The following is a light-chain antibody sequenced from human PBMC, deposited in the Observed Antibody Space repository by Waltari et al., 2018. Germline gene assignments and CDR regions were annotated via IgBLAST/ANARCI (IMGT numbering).Light chain of an antibody. CDR2: HAS. Sequence: EIVLTQSPGPLSFSQGESPTLSCRASQSVRWFLAWYQQKPGQAPRLLIYHASSRATGIPDRFSGSGSGTDLSLTISRLEPEDFAVYYCQQYVTLPATFGQGTKLEI. V-gene: IGKV3-20*01. CDR1: QSVRWF. CDR3: QQYVTLPAT. J-gene: IGKJ1*01.